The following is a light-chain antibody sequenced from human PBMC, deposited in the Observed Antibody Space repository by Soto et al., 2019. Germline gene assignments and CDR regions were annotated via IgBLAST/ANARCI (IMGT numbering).Light chain of an antibody. CDR2: EVS. J-gene: IGLJ3*02. CDR3: SSYAGSNNWV. Sequence: QSVLTQPPSASGSPGQSVTISCTGTSSDVGGYNYVSWYQQHPGKAPKLMIYEVSKRPSGVPGRFSASKSGNTASLTVSGLQAEDEADYYCSSYAGSNNWVFGGGTKLTVL. V-gene: IGLV2-8*01. CDR1: SSDVGGYNY.